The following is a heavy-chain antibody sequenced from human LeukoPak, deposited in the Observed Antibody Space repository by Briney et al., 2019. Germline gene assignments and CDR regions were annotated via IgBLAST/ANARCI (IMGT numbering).Heavy chain of an antibody. D-gene: IGHD1-26*01. V-gene: IGHV3-21*04. J-gene: IGHJ5*02. Sequence: GGSLRLSCAASGFTFSSYSMNWVRQAPGKGLEWVSSISSSSSYIYYADSVKGRFTISRDNSKNTLYLQMNSLRAEDTAVYYCAKDMRNHSGATKWFDPWGQGTLVTVSS. CDR2: ISSSSSYI. CDR1: GFTFSSYS. CDR3: AKDMRNHSGATKWFDP.